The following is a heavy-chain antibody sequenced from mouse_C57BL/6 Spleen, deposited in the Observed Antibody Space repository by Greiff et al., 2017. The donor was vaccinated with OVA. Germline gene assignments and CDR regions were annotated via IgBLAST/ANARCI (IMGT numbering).Heavy chain of an antibody. V-gene: IGHV3-6*01. Sequence: DVHLVESGPGLVKPSQSLSLTCSVTGYSITSGYYWNWIRQFPGNKLEWMGYISYDGSNNYNPSLKNRISITRDTSKNQFFLKLNSVTTEDTATYYCARHSGNYAMDYWGQGTSVTVSS. CDR3: ARHSGNYAMDY. D-gene: IGHD3-1*01. CDR2: ISYDGSN. CDR1: GYSITSGYY. J-gene: IGHJ4*01.